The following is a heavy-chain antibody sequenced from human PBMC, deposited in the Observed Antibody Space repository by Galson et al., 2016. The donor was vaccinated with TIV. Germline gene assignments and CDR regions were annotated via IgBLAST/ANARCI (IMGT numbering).Heavy chain of an antibody. V-gene: IGHV3-9*01. CDR2: ISSNSVYI. CDR3: EKGRGYSYGSPQDYYYGFDV. Sequence: SLRLSCAASGFTFDDYAMHWVRQAPGKGLEWVSGISSNSVYIGYAGSVKGRFTISRDNAKKSLYLQMNGLRADDTALYYCEKGRGYSYGSPQDYYYGFDVWGQGTTVTVSS. CDR1: GFTFDDYA. J-gene: IGHJ6*02. D-gene: IGHD5-18*01.